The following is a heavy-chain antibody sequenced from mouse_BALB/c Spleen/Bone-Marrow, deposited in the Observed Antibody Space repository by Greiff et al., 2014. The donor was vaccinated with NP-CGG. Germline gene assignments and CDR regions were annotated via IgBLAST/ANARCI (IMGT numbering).Heavy chain of an antibody. CDR2: IFPGDGTT. J-gene: IGHJ3*01. V-gene: IGHV1S56*01. CDR3: ARNYRYAWFVY. D-gene: IGHD2-14*01. CDR1: GYTFTTHD. Sequence: VQLQQSGAELVKPGASVKLSCKASGYTFTTHDINWVRQRPEQGLEWIGWIFPGDGTTKYNEKFKGKATLTTDKSSSTAYMQFSRLTSEDSAVYFCARNYRYAWFVYWGQGTLVTVSA.